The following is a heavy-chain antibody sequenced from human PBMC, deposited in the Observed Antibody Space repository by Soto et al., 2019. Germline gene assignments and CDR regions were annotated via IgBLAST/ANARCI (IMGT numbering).Heavy chain of an antibody. V-gene: IGHV3-11*05. Sequence: QVHLVESGGGLVKPGGSLRLSCAASGFTFSDYYMSWIRQAPGKGLEWVSYISSTSRYTNYADSVRGRFTISRDNAKNSLFLQMNSLRAEDTAVYYCARERNGYNSIFDYWGQGTLVTVSS. J-gene: IGHJ4*02. CDR3: ARERNGYNSIFDY. CDR1: GFTFSDYY. CDR2: ISSTSRYT. D-gene: IGHD5-12*01.